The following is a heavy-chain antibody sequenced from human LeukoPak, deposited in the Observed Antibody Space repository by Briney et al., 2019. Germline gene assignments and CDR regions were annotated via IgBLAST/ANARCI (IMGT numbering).Heavy chain of an antibody. CDR3: VRDPVGPYGMDV. CDR2: IKQDGSEK. J-gene: IGHJ6*02. D-gene: IGHD1-26*01. CDR1: GFTFSSRW. V-gene: IGHV3-7*05. Sequence: GGSLRLSCAASGFTFSSRWMSWVRQAPGKGLEWVANIKQDGSEKYYVDSVKGRFTISRDNAKKSLNLQMNSLRAEDTAVYYCVRDPVGPYGMDVWGQGTTVTVSS.